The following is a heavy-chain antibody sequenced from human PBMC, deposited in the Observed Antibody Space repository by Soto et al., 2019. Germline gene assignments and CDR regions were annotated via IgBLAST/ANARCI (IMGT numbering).Heavy chain of an antibody. V-gene: IGHV3-11*03. J-gene: IGHJ4*02. D-gene: IGHD2-21*01. CDR2: ISSSSSYT. CDR3: ATEHPSYYFDY. CDR1: GFTFSDYY. Sequence: GGSLRLSCAASGFTFSDYYMSWIRQAPGKGLEWVSYISSSSSYTNYADSVKGRFTISRDNAKNSLYLQMNSLRAEDTAVYYCATEHPSYYFDYWGQGTLVTVSS.